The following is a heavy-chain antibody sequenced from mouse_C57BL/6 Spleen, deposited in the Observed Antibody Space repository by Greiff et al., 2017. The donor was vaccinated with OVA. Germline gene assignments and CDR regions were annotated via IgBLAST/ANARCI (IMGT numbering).Heavy chain of an antibody. CDR2: IDPSDSET. J-gene: IGHJ1*03. CDR3: AIPFYYGINWYFDV. Sequence: QVQLKQPGAELVRPGSSVKLSCKASGYTFTSYWMHWVKQRPIQGLEWIGNIDPSDSETHYNQKFKDKATLTVDKSSSTAYMQLSSLTSEDSAVYDCAIPFYYGINWYFDVWGTGTTVTVSS. V-gene: IGHV1-52*01. D-gene: IGHD2-1*01. CDR1: GYTFTSYW.